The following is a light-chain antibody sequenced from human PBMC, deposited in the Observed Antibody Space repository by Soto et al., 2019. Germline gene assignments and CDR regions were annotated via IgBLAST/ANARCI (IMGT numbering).Light chain of an antibody. CDR2: GAS. Sequence: EIVLTQSPCTLSLSPGERATLSCRASQNISSTYVAWYQQKPGQAPRLLIYGASSRATGIPDRFSGSGSGTDFTLTISSLEPDDFAVYYCQQYGSTFGQGTKVDIK. J-gene: IGKJ1*01. V-gene: IGKV3-20*01. CDR1: QNISSTY. CDR3: QQYGST.